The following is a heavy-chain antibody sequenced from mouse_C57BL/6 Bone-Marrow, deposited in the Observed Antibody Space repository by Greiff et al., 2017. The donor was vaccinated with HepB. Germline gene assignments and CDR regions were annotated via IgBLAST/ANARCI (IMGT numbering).Heavy chain of an antibody. CDR1: GYAFSSSG. CDR3: ARQYYYGRGFAY. V-gene: IGHV1-82*01. Sequence: QVQLQQSGPELVKPGASVKISCKASGYAFSSSGMNWVKQRPGKGLEWIGRIYPGDGDTNDNGKFKGKTTLTADKSSSTAYMQRSSLTSEESAVYFCARQYYYGRGFAYWGQGTLVTVSA. D-gene: IGHD1-1*01. J-gene: IGHJ3*01. CDR2: IYPGDGDT.